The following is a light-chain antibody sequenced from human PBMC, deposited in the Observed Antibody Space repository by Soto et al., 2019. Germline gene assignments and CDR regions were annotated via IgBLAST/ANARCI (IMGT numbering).Light chain of an antibody. CDR2: DTS. CDR1: QSISSNY. V-gene: IGKV3-20*01. CDR3: QQYGNSPPFT. J-gene: IGKJ2*01. Sequence: EIVLTQSPGTLSLSPGERATLSCRASQSISSNYLGWYQQKPGQAPRLLIYDTSSRATGIPDRFSGSGSGTDSTLTISRLELEDFAVYYCQQYGNSPPFTFGQGTKLEI.